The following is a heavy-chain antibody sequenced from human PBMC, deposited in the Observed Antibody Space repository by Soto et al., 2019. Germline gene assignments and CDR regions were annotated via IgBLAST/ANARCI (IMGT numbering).Heavy chain of an antibody. CDR2: IYYSGST. V-gene: IGHV4-31*03. D-gene: IGHD3-3*01. J-gene: IGHJ4*02. CDR1: GGSISSGGYY. CDR3: AREYYESPSYFDY. Sequence: QVQLQESGPGLVKPSQTLSLTCTVSGGSISSGGYYWSWIRQHPGKGLEWIGYIYYSGSTYYNPSLKSRVTISLDTSKNQFSLKLSSVTAADTAVYYCAREYYESPSYFDYWGQGTLVTVSS.